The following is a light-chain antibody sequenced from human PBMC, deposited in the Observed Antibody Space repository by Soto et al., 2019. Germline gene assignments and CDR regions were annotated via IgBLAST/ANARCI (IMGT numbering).Light chain of an antibody. Sequence: SPFSLSPSLGDRVPITCRASQSISRYLNWYQQKPGKAPKLLIYAASTLQSGVPSRFSGSGSGTDFTLTISTLQPEDFATYYCQQTYSSPRTFGQGTKVDI. CDR1: QSISRY. CDR2: AAS. V-gene: IGKV1-39*01. J-gene: IGKJ1*01. CDR3: QQTYSSPRT.